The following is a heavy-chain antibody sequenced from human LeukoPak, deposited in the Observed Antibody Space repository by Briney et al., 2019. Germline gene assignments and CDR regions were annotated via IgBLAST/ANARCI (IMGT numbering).Heavy chain of an antibody. Sequence: GGSLRLSCAASGFTFSSYSMNWVRQAPGKGLVWVSVIGSSSTYMYSADSLKGRFTISRDNAKNALYLQMNSLRAEDTAVYYCARGKSSGWYAPDYWGQGTLVTVSS. CDR2: IGSSSTYM. CDR3: ARGKSSGWYAPDY. J-gene: IGHJ4*02. CDR1: GFTFSSYS. V-gene: IGHV3-21*01. D-gene: IGHD6-19*01.